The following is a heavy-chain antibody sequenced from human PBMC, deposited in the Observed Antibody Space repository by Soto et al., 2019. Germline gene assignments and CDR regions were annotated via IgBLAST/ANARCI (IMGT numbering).Heavy chain of an antibody. D-gene: IGHD3-16*01. V-gene: IGHV3-48*01. Sequence: PGGSLRLSCAASGFTFSSYSMNWVRQAPGKGLEWVSYISSSSSTIYYADSVKGRFTISRDNAKNSLYLQMNSLRAEDTAVYYCARDYSVSGSYAPWFDPRGQGTQVTVSS. J-gene: IGHJ5*02. CDR2: ISSSSSTI. CDR1: GFTFSSYS. CDR3: ARDYSVSGSYAPWFDP.